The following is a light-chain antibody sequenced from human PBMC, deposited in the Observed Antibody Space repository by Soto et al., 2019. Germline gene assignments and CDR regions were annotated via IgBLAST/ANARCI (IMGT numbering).Light chain of an antibody. J-gene: IGKJ5*01. Sequence: DIPMTQSPSSLSASLGDSVTITCRASQSITSDLNWYQQKLGNAPKLLIYGASSLQSGVPSRLSGSGAGTDFTLTISSLQPGDSATYYCQQSYGTPTFGQGTRLDIK. CDR2: GAS. CDR3: QQSYGTPT. CDR1: QSITSD. V-gene: IGKV1-39*01.